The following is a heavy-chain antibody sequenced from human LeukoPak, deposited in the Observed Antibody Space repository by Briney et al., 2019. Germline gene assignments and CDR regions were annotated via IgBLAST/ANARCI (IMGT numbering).Heavy chain of an antibody. D-gene: IGHD5-24*01. Sequence: GRSLRLSCAASGFTFSSYGMHWVRQAPGKGLKWVAVISYDGSKKYYADSVKGRFTISRDNAKNSLYLQMNSLRAEDTAVYYCARGGRRDGYIRVYDAFDIWGQGTMVTVSS. CDR2: ISYDGSKK. J-gene: IGHJ3*02. V-gene: IGHV3-30*03. CDR3: ARGGRRDGYIRVYDAFDI. CDR1: GFTFSSYG.